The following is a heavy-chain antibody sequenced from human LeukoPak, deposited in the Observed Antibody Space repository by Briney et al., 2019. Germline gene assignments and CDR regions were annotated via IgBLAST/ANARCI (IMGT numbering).Heavy chain of an antibody. J-gene: IGHJ4*02. CDR2: ISDGGETI. CDR1: GYTFTSYS. CDR3: ARDCGTTSCYDSPDFDY. Sequence: GGSLRLSCAASGYTFTSYSMNWVRQAPGKGLEWVSYISDGGETIYYADSVKGRFTISRDNAKNSLYLQMNSPRAEDTAVYYCARDCGTTSCYDSPDFDYWGQGTLVTVSS. D-gene: IGHD2-2*01. V-gene: IGHV3-48*01.